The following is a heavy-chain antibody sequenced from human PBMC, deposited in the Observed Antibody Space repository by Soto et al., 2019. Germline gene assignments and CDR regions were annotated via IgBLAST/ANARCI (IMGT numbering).Heavy chain of an antibody. CDR2: IYPADSDS. Sequence: AGESLKISCEGSGYSFDNYWIGWVRQMPGKGLEWMAIIYPADSDSRYSPSFQGQVTISADQSISTAYLQWSSLRASDTAIYYCVRYRSRDYYYGMDVWGQGTTVTVSS. CDR3: VRYRSRDYYYGMDV. D-gene: IGHD1-26*01. V-gene: IGHV5-51*01. J-gene: IGHJ6*02. CDR1: GYSFDNYW.